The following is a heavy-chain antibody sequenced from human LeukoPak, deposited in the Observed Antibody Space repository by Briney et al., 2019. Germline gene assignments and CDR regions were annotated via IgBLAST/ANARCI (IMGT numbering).Heavy chain of an antibody. D-gene: IGHD2-15*01. CDR1: GDSINSNY. J-gene: IGHJ4*02. Sequence: SETLSLTCSVSGDSINSNYWSWMRQPPGKGLEWIGYIYHGGSTNYNPSLKSRVSMSVDTSKNQFPLNLSSVTAADTAVYYCARLLAGCPGGRCRAHFDYWGQGTLVTVSS. V-gene: IGHV4-59*01. CDR3: ARLLAGCPGGRCRAHFDY. CDR2: IYHGGST.